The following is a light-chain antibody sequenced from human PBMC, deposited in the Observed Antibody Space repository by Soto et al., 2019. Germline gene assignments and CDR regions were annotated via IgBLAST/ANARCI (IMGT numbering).Light chain of an antibody. CDR2: EVR. CDR3: SSYTANSVTLYV. Sequence: QSVLTQPASVSGSPGQSITISCTGTSSDIGSSNYVSWYQQLPGKAPKVMIYEVRNRPSGVSNRFSGSKSGNTASLTISGRQAEDEAEYYCSSYTANSVTLYVFGTGTKLTVL. V-gene: IGLV2-14*01. J-gene: IGLJ1*01. CDR1: SSDIGSSNY.